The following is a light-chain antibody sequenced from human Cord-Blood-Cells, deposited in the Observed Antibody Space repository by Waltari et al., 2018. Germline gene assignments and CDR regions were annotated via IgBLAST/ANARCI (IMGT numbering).Light chain of an antibody. CDR1: SSDVGSYNL. CDR2: EGS. V-gene: IGLV2-23*01. J-gene: IGLJ3*02. CDR3: CSYAGSSTSV. Sequence: QPALTQPASVSGSPRQPITIPCTGTSSDVGSYNLVSWYQQHPGKAPKLMIYEGSKRPSGVSNRFSGSKSGNTASLTISGLQAEDEADYYCCSYAGSSTSVFGGGTKLTVL.